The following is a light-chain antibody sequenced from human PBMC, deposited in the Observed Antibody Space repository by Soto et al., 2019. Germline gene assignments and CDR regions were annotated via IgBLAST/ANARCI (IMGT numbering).Light chain of an antibody. V-gene: IGKV1-5*03. J-gene: IGKJ1*01. Sequence: IQKTQTPFTLSASVGDSVTITFRASQSISTWLAWFQQKPGKAPKFLIYRASSLESGIPSRFSGSGSGTEFTLTISSLQPDDFATYYCQQYNSYPRTFGQGTKVDIK. CDR1: QSISTW. CDR2: RAS. CDR3: QQYNSYPRT.